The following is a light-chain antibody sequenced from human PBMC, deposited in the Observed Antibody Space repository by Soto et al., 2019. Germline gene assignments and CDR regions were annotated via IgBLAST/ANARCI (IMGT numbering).Light chain of an antibody. V-gene: IGLV2-14*01. CDR3: SSSTGSSTLGV. CDR1: SSDVGGYNY. J-gene: IGLJ2*01. Sequence: QSALTQPASVSGSPGQSITISCTGTSSDVGGYNYVSWYQQHPGKAPKLMIYDVSNRPSGVSNRFSGSKHGNTASLTISRLQAEDESDYYCSSSTGSSTLGVFGGGTKLTVL. CDR2: DVS.